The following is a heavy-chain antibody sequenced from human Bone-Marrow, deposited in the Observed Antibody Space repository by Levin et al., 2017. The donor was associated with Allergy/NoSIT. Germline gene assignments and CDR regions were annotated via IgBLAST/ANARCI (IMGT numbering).Heavy chain of an antibody. CDR1: GILFSSYD. J-gene: IGHJ6*02. D-gene: IGHD3-22*01. CDR2: ISAGGNYI. CDR3: ASWAMYHYDRSAFDYFYYAMDV. V-gene: IGHV3-21*01. Sequence: GGSLRLSCAASGILFSSYDMNWVRQAPGKGLEWVSSISAGGNYIYYADSVKGRFTISRDNAKNSLFLQMNSLRAEDTAVYYCASWAMYHYDRSAFDYFYYAMDVWGQETTVTVSS.